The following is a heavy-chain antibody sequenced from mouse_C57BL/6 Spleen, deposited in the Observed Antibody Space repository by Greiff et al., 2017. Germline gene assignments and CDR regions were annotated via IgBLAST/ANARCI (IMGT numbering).Heavy chain of an antibody. Sequence: EVKVIESGGGLVQPKGSLKLSCAASGFSFNTYAMNWVRQAPGKGLEWVARIRSKSNNYATYYADSVKDRFTISRDDSESMLYLQMNNLKTEDTAMYYCVTTASYYAMDYWGQGTSVTVSS. J-gene: IGHJ4*01. CDR3: VTTASYYAMDY. CDR1: GFSFNTYA. V-gene: IGHV10-1*01. CDR2: IRSKSNNYAT. D-gene: IGHD6-1*01.